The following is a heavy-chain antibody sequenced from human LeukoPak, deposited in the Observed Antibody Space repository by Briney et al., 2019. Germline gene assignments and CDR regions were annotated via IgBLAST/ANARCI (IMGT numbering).Heavy chain of an antibody. CDR3: ARGGAFYDSSGYPN. Sequence: GASVKVSCKASGYTFTGYYMHWVRQAPGQGLEWMGWINPNSGGTNYAQKFQGRVTMTRDTSISTAYMELSRLRSGDTAVYYCARGGAFYDSSGYPNWGQGTLVTVSS. CDR2: INPNSGGT. V-gene: IGHV1-2*02. J-gene: IGHJ4*02. CDR1: GYTFTGYY. D-gene: IGHD3-22*01.